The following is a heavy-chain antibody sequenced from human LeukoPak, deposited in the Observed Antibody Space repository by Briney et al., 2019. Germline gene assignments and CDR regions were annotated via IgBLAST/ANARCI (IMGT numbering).Heavy chain of an antibody. CDR1: GVSIRSYY. V-gene: IGHV4-59*08. CDR3: ARHLYNDFWSGLDY. CDR2: ISDTGST. J-gene: IGHJ4*02. D-gene: IGHD3-3*01. Sequence: SETLSLTCTVSGVSIRSYYWSWIRQPPGKGLEWIGYISDTGSTNYNPPLKSRVTISADTSKNQLSLKLSSVTAADTAVYYCARHLYNDFWSGLDYWGQGTLVTVSS.